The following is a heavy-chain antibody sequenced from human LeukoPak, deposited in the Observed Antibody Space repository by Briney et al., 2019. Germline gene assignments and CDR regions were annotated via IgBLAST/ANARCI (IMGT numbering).Heavy chain of an antibody. CDR3: ARGWIQLWLPLKYYFDY. Sequence: SETLSLTCAVYGGSFSGYYWNWIRQPPGKGLEWIGEINHSGSTNYNPSLKSRVTISVDTSKNQFSLKLSSVTAADTAVYYCARGWIQLWLPLKYYFDYWGQGTLVTVSS. D-gene: IGHD5-18*01. CDR1: GGSFSGYY. J-gene: IGHJ4*02. CDR2: INHSGST. V-gene: IGHV4-34*01.